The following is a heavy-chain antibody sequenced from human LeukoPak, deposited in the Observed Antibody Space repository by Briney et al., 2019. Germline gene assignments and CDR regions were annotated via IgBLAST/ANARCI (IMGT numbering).Heavy chain of an antibody. D-gene: IGHD6-25*01. J-gene: IGHJ4*02. V-gene: IGHV4-59*01. Sequence: SETLSLTCTVSGGSISSYYWSWIRQPPGKGLEWIANIYHTGSTNYNPSLSSRVTISIDTAKDQFSLKLTSVTAADTAVYYCARRGRNSSGWQDYLWGQGTLVTVSS. CDR1: GGSISSYY. CDR2: IYHTGST. CDR3: ARRGRNSSGWQDYL.